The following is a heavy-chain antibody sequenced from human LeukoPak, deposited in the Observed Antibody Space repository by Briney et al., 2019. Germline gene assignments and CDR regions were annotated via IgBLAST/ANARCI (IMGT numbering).Heavy chain of an antibody. Sequence: GGSLRLSCAASGFTFSSYWMHWVRQAPGKGLVWVSRINSDGSSTTYADSVKGRFTISRDNAKNTLYLQMNSLRAEDTAVYYCASLCGYSGYEADDYSGPGTLVTVSS. D-gene: IGHD5-12*01. CDR3: ASLCGYSGYEADDY. J-gene: IGHJ4*02. CDR1: GFTFSSYW. CDR2: INSDGSST. V-gene: IGHV3-74*01.